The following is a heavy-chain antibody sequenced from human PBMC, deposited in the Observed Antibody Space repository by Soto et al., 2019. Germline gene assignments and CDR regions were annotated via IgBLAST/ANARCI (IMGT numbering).Heavy chain of an antibody. J-gene: IGHJ1*01. Sequence: GGSLRLSCAGSGFRFSSSWMSWIRQAPGKGLEWVAHINQGGSQKYYVDSAKGRFTISRDNAKTSLYLQMNNLRAEDTATYYCASWADAADEDYFHHWGQGTPVPVPP. V-gene: IGHV3-7*03. D-gene: IGHD3-16*01. CDR2: INQGGSQK. CDR3: ASWADAADEDYFHH. CDR1: GFRFSSSW.